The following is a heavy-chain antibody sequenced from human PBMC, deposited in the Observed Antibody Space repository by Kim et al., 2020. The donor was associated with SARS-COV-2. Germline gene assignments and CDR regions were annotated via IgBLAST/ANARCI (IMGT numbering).Heavy chain of an antibody. J-gene: IGHJ4*02. D-gene: IGHD3-22*01. V-gene: IGHV4-59*01. CDR3: ARDSLGSGYDY. Sequence: NYNPSLKSRVTISVDTSKNQFSLKLSSVTAADTAVYYCARDSLGSGYDYWGQGTLVTVSS.